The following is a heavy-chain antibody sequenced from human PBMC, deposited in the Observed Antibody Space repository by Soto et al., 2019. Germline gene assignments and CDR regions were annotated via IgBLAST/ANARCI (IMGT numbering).Heavy chain of an antibody. J-gene: IGHJ4*02. D-gene: IGHD3-3*01. CDR2: ISAYNGNT. CDR3: SRDWVEAKYSDFWSGYTKDY. CDR1: GYTFTSYG. Sequence: QVQLVQSGAEVKKPGASVKVSCKASGYTFTSYGISWVRQAPGQVLEWMGWISAYNGNTNYAQKLQGRVTVTTDTSTSTAYMELRSLRSDDTAVYYCSRDWVEAKYSDFWSGYTKDYWGQGTLVTVSS. V-gene: IGHV1-18*01.